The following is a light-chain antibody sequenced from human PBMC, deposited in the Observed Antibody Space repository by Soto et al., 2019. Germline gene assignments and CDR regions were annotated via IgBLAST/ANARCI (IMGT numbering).Light chain of an antibody. CDR3: QHTTDFT. V-gene: IGKV1-5*01. CDR1: SSSKW. Sequence: DIQMTQSPSTLAASVGDTVTMTCRSSSKWLAWYQKKPGKAPKLLIYDVSNLERGVPPRFSGSTSGAESTLTIHGLQPDDLGTYYCQHTTDFTFGQGTKVEIK. CDR2: DVS. J-gene: IGKJ2*01.